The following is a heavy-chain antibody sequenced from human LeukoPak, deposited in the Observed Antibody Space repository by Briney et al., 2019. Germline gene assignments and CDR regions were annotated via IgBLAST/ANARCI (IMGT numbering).Heavy chain of an antibody. V-gene: IGHV2-70*12. CDR3: TLSYSSTLGVLCNWFDP. D-gene: IGHD2-2*01. CDR1: GFSLSTNGRC. Sequence: SGPTLVNPTQTLTLTCAFSGFSLSTNGRCVGWIRQSPGKALEWLALIDWDGDKYYSTSLKNRLAISRDTSKNQVALTMTNMEAVDTATYYCTLSYSSTLGVLCNWFDPWGPGTLVTVSS. J-gene: IGHJ5*02. CDR2: IDWDGDK.